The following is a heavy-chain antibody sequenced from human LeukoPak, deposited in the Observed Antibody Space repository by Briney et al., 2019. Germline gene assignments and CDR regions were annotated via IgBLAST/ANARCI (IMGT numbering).Heavy chain of an antibody. D-gene: IGHD2-15*01. V-gene: IGHV6-1*01. J-gene: IGHJ2*01. CDR2: TYYKSKWYN. Sequence: SQTLSLSCAISGDSVSSSSATWNWIRQSPSRGLEWLGRTYYKSKWYNDYAVSVKSRITISPDTSRNQFSLQLNSATPEDTAVYYCARDPSGGFRSYFDLWGRGPLVTVSS. CDR3: ARDPSGGFRSYFDL. CDR1: GDSVSSSSAT.